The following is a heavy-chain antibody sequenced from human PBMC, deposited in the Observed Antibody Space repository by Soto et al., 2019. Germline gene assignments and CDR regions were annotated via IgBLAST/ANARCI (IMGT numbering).Heavy chain of an antibody. D-gene: IGHD5-12*01. V-gene: IGHV3-48*03. CDR3: VKEMSFWDSCYDAFES. J-gene: IGHJ3*01. Sequence: EVQLVASGGGLVQPGGSLRLSCAASGFAFSSHEMDWIRVDPGRGPEWVSFVSAEGRRTWYTDSVKGRFTISRDNALNALYLQMNTLGVEHTAVYYCVKEMSFWDSCYDAFESWGPGTLVTVS. CDR2: VSAEGRRT. CDR1: GFAFSSHE.